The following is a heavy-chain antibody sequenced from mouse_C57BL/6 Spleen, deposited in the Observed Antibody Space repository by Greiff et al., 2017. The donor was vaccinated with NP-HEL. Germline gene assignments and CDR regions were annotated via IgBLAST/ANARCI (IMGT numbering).Heavy chain of an antibody. Sequence: EVQRVESGEGLVKPGGSLKLSCAASGFTFSSYAMSWVRQTPEKRLEWVAYISSGGDYIYYADTVKGRFTISRDNARNTLYLQMSSLKSEDTAMYYCTRAGGYDALYYAMDYWGQGTSVTVSS. CDR3: TRAGGYDALYYAMDY. D-gene: IGHD2-2*01. CDR2: ISSGGDYI. J-gene: IGHJ4*01. V-gene: IGHV5-9-1*02. CDR1: GFTFSSYA.